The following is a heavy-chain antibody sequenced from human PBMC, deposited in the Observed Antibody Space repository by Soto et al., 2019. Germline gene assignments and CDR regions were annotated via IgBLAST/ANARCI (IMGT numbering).Heavy chain of an antibody. D-gene: IGHD5-12*01. CDR3: ARAVDSRAQRGYFQH. V-gene: IGHV1-3*01. Sequence: GASVKVSCKASGYTFTSYAMHWVRQAPGQRLEWMGWINAGNGNTKYSQKFQGRVTITRDTSASTAYMELSSLRSEDTAVYYCARAVDSRAQRGYFQHWGQGTLVTVSS. CDR2: INAGNGNT. J-gene: IGHJ1*01. CDR1: GYTFTSYA.